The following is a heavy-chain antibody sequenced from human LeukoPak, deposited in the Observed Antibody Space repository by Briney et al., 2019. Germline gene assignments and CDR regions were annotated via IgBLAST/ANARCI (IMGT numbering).Heavy chain of an antibody. CDR1: GFTFSSYS. CDR3: AKDRCRGEEWLLRHFDAFDI. J-gene: IGHJ3*02. Sequence: PGGSLRLSCAASGFTFSSYSTNWVRQAPGKGLEWVAFIRYDGSNKYYADSVKGRFTISRDNSKNTLYLQMNSLRAEDTAVYYCAKDRCRGEEWLLRHFDAFDIWGQGTMVTVSS. V-gene: IGHV3-30*02. D-gene: IGHD3-3*01. CDR2: IRYDGSNK.